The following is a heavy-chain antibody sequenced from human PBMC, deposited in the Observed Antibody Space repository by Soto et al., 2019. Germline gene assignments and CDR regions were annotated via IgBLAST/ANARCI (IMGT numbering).Heavy chain of an antibody. J-gene: IGHJ6*02. Sequence: QAQLVQSGAEVRKPGASVKVSCKASGYTFYSHSISWVRQAPGQGLEWMGRINADYGNTQYAQKFRGRVNMTTDTSTTTVYMELPNLRSDDTAVYYCARCIQGDYYYGMDVWGQGTTVTVSS. CDR1: GYTFYSHS. V-gene: IGHV1-18*01. D-gene: IGHD5-18*01. CDR2: INADYGNT. CDR3: ARCIQGDYYYGMDV.